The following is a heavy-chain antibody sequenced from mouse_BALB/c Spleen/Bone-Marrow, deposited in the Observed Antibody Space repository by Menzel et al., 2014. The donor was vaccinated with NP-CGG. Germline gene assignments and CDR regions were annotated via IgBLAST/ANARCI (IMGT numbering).Heavy chain of an antibody. D-gene: IGHD2-4*01. CDR3: ARWGITTGFAY. V-gene: IGHV14-3*02. CDR1: GFNIKDTY. Sequence: VQLQQSGAELVKPGASVKLSCTASGFNIKDTYMHWVKQRPEQGLEWIGRIDPANGNTKYDPKFQGKATITADTSSNTAYLQLSSLTSEGTAVYYCARWGITTGFAYWGQGTLVTVSA. J-gene: IGHJ3*01. CDR2: IDPANGNT.